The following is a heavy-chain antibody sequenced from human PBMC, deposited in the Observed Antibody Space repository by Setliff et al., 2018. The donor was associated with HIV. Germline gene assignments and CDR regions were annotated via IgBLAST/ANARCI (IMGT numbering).Heavy chain of an antibody. V-gene: IGHV4-39*01. J-gene: IGHJ4*02. CDR3: ARLGDSGYDFRGYFDY. CDR1: GGSVSDTSYY. D-gene: IGHD5-12*01. CDR2: VYYSGGT. Sequence: SETLSLTCTVSGGSVSDTSYYWGCIRQPPGKGLEWRANVYYSGGTYYNPSLNSRVTISVDTSRNQFSLKLTSVTAADTALYFCARLGDSGYDFRGYFDYWGQGKLVTVSS.